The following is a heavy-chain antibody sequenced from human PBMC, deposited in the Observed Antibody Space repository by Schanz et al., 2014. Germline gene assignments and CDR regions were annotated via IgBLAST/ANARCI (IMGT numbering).Heavy chain of an antibody. Sequence: QVQLVESGGGLVQPGGSLRLSCAASGFTLSDYYMSWIRQAPGKGLEWVSYISGTTTYTNYADSVKGRFTISRDNAKNSLYLQMNSLRAEDTAVYYCAREQIMAAAGLVDYWGHGTLVTVSS. CDR1: GFTLSDYY. V-gene: IGHV3-11*05. CDR2: ISGTTTYT. CDR3: AREQIMAAAGLVDY. J-gene: IGHJ4*01. D-gene: IGHD6-13*01.